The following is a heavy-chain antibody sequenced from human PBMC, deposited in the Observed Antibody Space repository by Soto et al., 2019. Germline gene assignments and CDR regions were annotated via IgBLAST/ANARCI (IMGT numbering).Heavy chain of an antibody. V-gene: IGHV1-46*03. CDR1: GYTFTSYY. J-gene: IGHJ5*02. D-gene: IGHD2-2*01. CDR3: ARGSMVGGTNIVVVPAALFAP. CDR2: INPSGGST. Sequence: ASVKVSCKASGYTFTSYYMHWVRQAPGQGLEWMGIINPSGGSTSYAQKFQGRVTMTRDTSTSTVYMELSSLRSEDTAVYYCARGSMVGGTNIVVVPAALFAPWGQGTLVTVSS.